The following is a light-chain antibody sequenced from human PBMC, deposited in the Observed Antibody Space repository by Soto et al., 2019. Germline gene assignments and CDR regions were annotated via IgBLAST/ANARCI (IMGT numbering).Light chain of an antibody. J-gene: IGKJ2*01. CDR2: LTS. CDR1: RSIGNY. CDR3: QQSYSTPYS. V-gene: IGKV1-39*01. Sequence: DIQMTQSPSSLSASVGDRVTITCRASRSIGNYLTWYQQKPESAPKLLIYLTSSLQSGVPSRFSGSGSGTDFTLTISSLQPEDFATYYCQQSYSTPYSFGQGTKLEIK.